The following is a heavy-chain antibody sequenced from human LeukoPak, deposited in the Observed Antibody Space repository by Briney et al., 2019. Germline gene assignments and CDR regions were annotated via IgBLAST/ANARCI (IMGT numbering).Heavy chain of an antibody. V-gene: IGHV3-30*02. CDR3: AKGSKAVLFTRDHYMDV. J-gene: IGHJ6*03. CDR1: GFTFSSYD. Sequence: PGGSLRLSCAASGFTFSSYDIHWVRQAPARGLEGVAFIGYDGSNKYYADSVRGRFTISRDNSKNTLYLHMNSLRAEDTAVYFCAKGSKAVLFTRDHYMDVWGKGTTVTISS. D-gene: IGHD6-19*01. CDR2: IGYDGSNK.